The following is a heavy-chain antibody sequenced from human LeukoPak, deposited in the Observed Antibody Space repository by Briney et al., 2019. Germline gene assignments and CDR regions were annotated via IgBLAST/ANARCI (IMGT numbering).Heavy chain of an antibody. Sequence: PSETLSLTCTVSGYSLSSGYYWGWIRQPPGKGLEWIGSIYHSGSTYYNPSLKSRVTISVDTSKNQFSLKLSSVTAADTAVYYCASGSYFDYWGQGTLVTVSS. CDR3: ASGSYFDY. V-gene: IGHV4-38-2*02. D-gene: IGHD1-1*01. CDR1: GYSLSSGYY. CDR2: IYHSGST. J-gene: IGHJ4*02.